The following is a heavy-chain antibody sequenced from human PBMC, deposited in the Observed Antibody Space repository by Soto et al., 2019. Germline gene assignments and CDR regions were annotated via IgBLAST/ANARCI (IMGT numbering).Heavy chain of an antibody. V-gene: IGHV1-69*12. J-gene: IGHJ6*02. CDR2: IIPIFGTA. Sequence: QVQLVQSGAEVKKPGSSVKVSCKASGGTFSSYAISWVRQAPGQGLEWMGGIIPIFGTANYAQKFQGRVTITADESTSTAYMELSSLRSEDTAVYYCARDWGRYYDSSGYSYYYGMDVWCQGTTVTVSS. CDR3: ARDWGRYYDSSGYSYYYGMDV. CDR1: GGTFSSYA. D-gene: IGHD3-22*01.